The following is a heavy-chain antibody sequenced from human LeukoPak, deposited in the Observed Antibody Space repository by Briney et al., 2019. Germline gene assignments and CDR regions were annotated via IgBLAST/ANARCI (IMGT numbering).Heavy chain of an antibody. V-gene: IGHV4-39*01. CDR3: ARQSSSASKNWFDP. D-gene: IGHD6-13*01. Sequence: SETLSLTCTVSGGSISSSSYYWGWIRQPPGKGLEWIGSIYYSGSTYYNPSLKSRVTISVDTSKNQFSLKLSSVTAADTAVYYCARQSSSASKNWFDPWGQGTLVTVSS. J-gene: IGHJ5*02. CDR2: IYYSGST. CDR1: GGSISSSSYY.